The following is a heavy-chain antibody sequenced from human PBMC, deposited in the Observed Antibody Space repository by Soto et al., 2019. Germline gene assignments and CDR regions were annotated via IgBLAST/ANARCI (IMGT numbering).Heavy chain of an antibody. CDR3: ARDLTPIAAAGTGYYGMDV. V-gene: IGHV3-33*01. CDR2: IWYDGSNK. J-gene: IGHJ6*02. Sequence: QVQLVESVGGVVQPGRSLRLSCAASGFTFSSYGMHWVRQAPGKGLEWVAVIWYDGSNKYYADSVKGRFTISRDNSKNTLYLQMNSLRAEDTAVYYCARDLTPIAAAGTGYYGMDVWGQGTTVTVSS. CDR1: GFTFSSYG. D-gene: IGHD6-13*01.